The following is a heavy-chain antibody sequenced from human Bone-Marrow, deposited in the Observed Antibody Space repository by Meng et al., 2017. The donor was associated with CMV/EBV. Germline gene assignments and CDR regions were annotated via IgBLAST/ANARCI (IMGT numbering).Heavy chain of an antibody. V-gene: IGHV4-59*01. J-gene: IGHJ4*02. D-gene: IGHD1-1*01. CDR3: ARIEAHYNWNDY. CDR2: ISHNGYI. Sequence: GSLRLSCTVSGASISSNYWSWNRRPPGKGLQYIGSISHNGYINYNPALKGRVTISLDTSRNQLSLRLTSVTAADTAMYYCARIEAHYNWNDYWGQGTLVTVSS. CDR1: GASISSNY.